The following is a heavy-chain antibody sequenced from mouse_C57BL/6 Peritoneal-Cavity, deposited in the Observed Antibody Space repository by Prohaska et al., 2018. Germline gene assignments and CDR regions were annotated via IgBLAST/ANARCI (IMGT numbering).Heavy chain of an antibody. CDR1: GYTFTSYT. Sequence: MSCKASGYTFTSYTMHWVKQRPEQGLEWIGYINPRSGYNKYNQKLNDKATLTAVKSSSTGDMQLISRTCEYSAAHYCARSDITTVADDMWVQGTTLTVSS. D-gene: IGHD1-1*01. V-gene: IGHV1-4*01. CDR2: INPRSGYN. CDR3: ARSDITTVADDM. J-gene: IGHJ2*01.